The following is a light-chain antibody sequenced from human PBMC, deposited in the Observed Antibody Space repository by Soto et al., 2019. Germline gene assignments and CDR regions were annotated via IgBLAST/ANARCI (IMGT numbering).Light chain of an antibody. CDR3: QSYDSSLSGVV. J-gene: IGLJ2*01. CDR2: GNS. CDR1: SSNIGAGYD. V-gene: IGLV1-40*01. Sequence: QSVLTQPPSVSGAPGQRVTISCTGSSSNIGAGYDVHWYQQLPGKAPKLLFYGNSNRPSGVPDRFSGSKSGTSASLAITGLQAEDEADYYCQSYDSSLSGVVFGGGTKLTVL.